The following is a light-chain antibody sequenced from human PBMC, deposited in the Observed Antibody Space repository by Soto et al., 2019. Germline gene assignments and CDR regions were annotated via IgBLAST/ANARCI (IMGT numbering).Light chain of an antibody. CDR2: WAS. V-gene: IGKV4-1*01. CDR1: QSGLYRSDNKNY. CDR3: QQYYSTPWT. J-gene: IGKJ1*01. Sequence: DIVMTQSPDSLAVSLGERATINCKSSQSGLYRSDNKNYLAWYQQKPGQPPKLLIYWASTRESGVPDRFSGSGAGTDVTLTISSLQAEDVAVYYYQQYYSTPWTFGQGTKVEIK.